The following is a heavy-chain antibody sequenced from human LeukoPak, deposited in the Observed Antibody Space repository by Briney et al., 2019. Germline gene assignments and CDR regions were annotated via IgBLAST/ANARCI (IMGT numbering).Heavy chain of an antibody. CDR1: GGSISSYY. D-gene: IGHD2-2*01. CDR2: IYTSGST. V-gene: IGHV4-4*07. J-gene: IGHJ5*02. CDR3: ARAPGRYCSSTSCSNWFDP. Sequence: SETLSLTCTVSGGSISSYYWSWIRQPAGKGLEWIGRIYTSGSTNYNPSLKSRVTMSVDTSKNQFYLKLSSVTAADTAVYYCARAPGRYCSSTSCSNWFDPWGQGTLVTVSS.